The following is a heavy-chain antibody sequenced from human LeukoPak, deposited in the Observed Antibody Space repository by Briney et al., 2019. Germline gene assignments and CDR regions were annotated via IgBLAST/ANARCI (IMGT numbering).Heavy chain of an antibody. CDR1: GYTFTSYY. D-gene: IGHD6-13*01. Sequence: APVKVSCKASGYTFTSYYMHWVRQAPGQGLEWMGIINPSGGSTSYAQKFQGRVTMTRDTSTSTVYMELSSLRSEDTAVYYCGRRKSSWSWNNWFDPWGQGPLVTVSS. CDR3: GRRKSSWSWNNWFDP. J-gene: IGHJ5*02. CDR2: INPSGGST. V-gene: IGHV1-46*01.